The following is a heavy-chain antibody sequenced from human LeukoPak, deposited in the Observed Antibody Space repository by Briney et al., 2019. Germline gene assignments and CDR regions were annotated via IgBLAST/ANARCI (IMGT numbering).Heavy chain of an antibody. CDR3: AREYCSGTSCYGYFDC. V-gene: IGHV3-7*01. CDR2: IKQDGSQI. Sequence: AGGSLRLSCATSGFTFSSYWMSWVRRAPGKGLEWVANIKQDGSQIFYVDSVKGRFTISRDTAKNSLSLQMNSLRAEDTAVYYCAREYCSGTSCYGYFDCWGQGTLVTVSS. CDR1: GFTFSSYW. J-gene: IGHJ4*02. D-gene: IGHD2-2*01.